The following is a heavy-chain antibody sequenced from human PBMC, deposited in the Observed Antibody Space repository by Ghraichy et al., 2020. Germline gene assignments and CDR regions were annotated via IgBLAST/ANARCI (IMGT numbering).Heavy chain of an antibody. CDR3: VRDSLLWELDQ. CDR2: INSDGGA. CDR1: GFTFRNYW. V-gene: IGHV3-74*03. J-gene: IGHJ4*02. D-gene: IGHD1-26*01. Sequence: GGSLRLSCSVSGFTFRNYWMHWVRQALGQGLVWVSRINSDGGATYATSVKGRFTISRDNAKNTLYLQINSLRAEDTAVYYCVRDSLLWELDQWGQGTLVTVSS.